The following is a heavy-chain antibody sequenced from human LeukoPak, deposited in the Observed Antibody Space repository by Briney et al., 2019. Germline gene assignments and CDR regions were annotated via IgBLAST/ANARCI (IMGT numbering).Heavy chain of an antibody. D-gene: IGHD3-10*01. Sequence: GGSLRLSCAASGFTFSSYGMHWVRQAPGKGLEWVAFIRYDGINKYSADSVKDRFTISRDNSKNTLYLQMNSLRAEDTAVYYCAKDDYGSGSPPAPRKNWFDPWGQGTLVTVSS. V-gene: IGHV3-30*02. CDR2: IRYDGINK. CDR1: GFTFSSYG. CDR3: AKDDYGSGSPPAPRKNWFDP. J-gene: IGHJ5*02.